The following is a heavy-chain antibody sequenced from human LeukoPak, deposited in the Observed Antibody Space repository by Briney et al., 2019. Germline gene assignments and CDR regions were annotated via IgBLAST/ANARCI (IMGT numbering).Heavy chain of an antibody. CDR2: LSPVLT. J-gene: IGHJ5*02. Sequence: SVKVSCKASGYAFTSYDINWVRQATGQGLEWMGGLSPVLTTYAQKFRGRVTISADESTNTVYMDLSTLTSEDTAVYFCARDREVAARPGGWFDPWGQGTQVTVSS. CDR3: ARDREVAARPGGWFDP. V-gene: IGHV1-69*10. D-gene: IGHD6-6*01. CDR1: GYAFTSYD.